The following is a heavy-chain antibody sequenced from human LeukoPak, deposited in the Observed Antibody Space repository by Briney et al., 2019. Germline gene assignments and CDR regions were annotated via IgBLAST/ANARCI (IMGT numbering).Heavy chain of an antibody. CDR1: GGSFSGYY. CDR2: INRSGST. Sequence: PSETLSLTCAVYGGSFSGYYWSWIRQPPGKGLEWIGEINRSGSTNYNPSLKSRVTISVDTSKNQFSLRLSSVTAADTAVYHCARRQWLVHGGAPNSDYYYYYMDVWGKGTTVTVSS. J-gene: IGHJ6*03. D-gene: IGHD6-19*01. CDR3: ARRQWLVHGGAPNSDYYYYYMDV. V-gene: IGHV4-34*01.